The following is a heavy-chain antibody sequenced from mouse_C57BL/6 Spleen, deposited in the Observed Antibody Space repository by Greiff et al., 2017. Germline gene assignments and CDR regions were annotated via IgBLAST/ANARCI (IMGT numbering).Heavy chain of an antibody. Sequence: QVQLQQPGAELVMPGASVKLSCKASGYTFTSYWMHWVKQRPGQGLEWIGEIDPSASYTNYNQKFKGKSTLTVDKLSSTAYMQLSSLTSEDSAVHYCAKVDSSGYFYVDYWGQGTSVTVSS. CDR1: GYTFTSYW. CDR3: AKVDSSGYFYVDY. CDR2: IDPSASYT. V-gene: IGHV1-69*01. J-gene: IGHJ4*01. D-gene: IGHD3-2*02.